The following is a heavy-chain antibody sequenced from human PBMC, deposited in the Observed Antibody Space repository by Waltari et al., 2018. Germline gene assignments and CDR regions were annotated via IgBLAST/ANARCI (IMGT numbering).Heavy chain of an antibody. CDR3: AREVVAAAPLYYYYGMDV. J-gene: IGHJ6*02. Sequence: QVQLQESGPGLVKPSETLSLTCTVSGGSISSYYWSWIRQPAGKGLEWIGRIYTSGTTNYNPARNVRVTMAVATSKNQFSLKLSSVTAADTAVYYCAREVVAAAPLYYYYGMDVWGQGTTVTVSS. V-gene: IGHV4-4*07. D-gene: IGHD2-15*01. CDR1: GGSISSYY. CDR2: IYTSGTT.